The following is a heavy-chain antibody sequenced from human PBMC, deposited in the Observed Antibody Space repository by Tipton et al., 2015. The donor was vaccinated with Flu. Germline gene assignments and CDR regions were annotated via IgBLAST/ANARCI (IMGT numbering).Heavy chain of an antibody. CDR2: VYTSGTT. CDR3: ARRYSSGWSYYFDY. V-gene: IGHV4-4*07. Sequence: TLSLTCTVSGASISSYYWNWIRQPPGKRLEWIGRVYTSGTTNYNPSLKSRVTLSIDTAQNQFSLGLNSVTAADTAVYYCARRYSSGWSYYFDYWGQGIMVTVSS. CDR1: GASISSYY. D-gene: IGHD6-19*01. J-gene: IGHJ4*02.